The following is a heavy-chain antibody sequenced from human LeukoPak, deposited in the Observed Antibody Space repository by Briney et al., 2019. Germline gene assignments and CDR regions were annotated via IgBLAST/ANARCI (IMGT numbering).Heavy chain of an antibody. V-gene: IGHV4-59*01. D-gene: IGHD2-2*01. J-gene: IGHJ4*02. CDR1: GGSISSYY. CDR2: IYYSGST. CDR3: ARDSSDEVVPAALFDY. Sequence: PSETLSLTCTVSGGSISSYYWSWIRQPPGKGLEWIGYIYYSGSTNYNPSLKSRVTISVDTSKNQFSLKLSSVTAADTAVYYCARDSSDEVVPAALFDYWGQGTLVTVSS.